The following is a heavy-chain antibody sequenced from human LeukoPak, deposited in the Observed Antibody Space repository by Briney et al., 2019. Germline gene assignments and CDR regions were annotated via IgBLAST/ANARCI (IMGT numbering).Heavy chain of an antibody. D-gene: IGHD2-8*01. V-gene: IGHV3-33*01. CDR3: ARGLMTPNTYCDL. CDR2: LWYDGRNK. CDR1: GFTFRNYG. Sequence: GGSLRLSCAPSGFTFRNYGMHWVRQAPGKGRLWVSGLWYDGRNKAYADSVKGRFTISGDNSENMLYLQMNSLRDEDTAVYYCARGLMTPNTYCDLWGQGTLVTVSS. J-gene: IGHJ4*02.